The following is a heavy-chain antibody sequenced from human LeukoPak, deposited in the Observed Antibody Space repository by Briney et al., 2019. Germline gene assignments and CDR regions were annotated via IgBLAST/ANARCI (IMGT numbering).Heavy chain of an antibody. D-gene: IGHD1-14*01. CDR2: IKTDGTST. CDR3: ARDRWPSGFDS. V-gene: IGHV3-74*01. Sequence: GRSLRLSCAASGFTFSSYWMHWVRQAPGKGLVWVSRIKTDGTSTRYADSVEGRFTISRDNAKNTLYLQMNSLRAEDTAVYYCARDRWPSGFDSWGQGTLVTVSS. CDR1: GFTFSSYW. J-gene: IGHJ4*02.